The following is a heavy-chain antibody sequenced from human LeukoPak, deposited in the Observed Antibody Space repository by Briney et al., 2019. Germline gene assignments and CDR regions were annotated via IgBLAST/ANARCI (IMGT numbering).Heavy chain of an antibody. Sequence: GGSLTLSCAASGFTFSSYAMSWVRHAPGKGLEWVSAIIGSGGYTYYADSVKGRFTISRDNYKNTLSLQMDSLRAEDTAVYYCVKLRGIYLDFDYWGQGTLVTVSS. CDR1: GFTFSSYA. D-gene: IGHD1-26*01. CDR3: VKLRGIYLDFDY. V-gene: IGHV3-23*01. J-gene: IGHJ4*02. CDR2: IIGSGGYT.